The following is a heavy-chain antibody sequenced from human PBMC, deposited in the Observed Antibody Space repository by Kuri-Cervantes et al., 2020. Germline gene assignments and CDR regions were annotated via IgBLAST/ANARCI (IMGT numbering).Heavy chain of an antibody. CDR2: INHSGST. CDR3: ARGPNSSSWGWAFDI. J-gene: IGHJ3*02. D-gene: IGHD6-13*01. Sequence: GSLRLSCAVYGGSFSGYYWSWIRQPPGKGLEWIGEINHSGSTNYNPSLKSRVTISVDTSKNQFSLKLSSVTAADTAVYYCARGPNSSSWGWAFDIRGQGTMVTVSS. CDR1: GGSFSGYY. V-gene: IGHV4-34*01.